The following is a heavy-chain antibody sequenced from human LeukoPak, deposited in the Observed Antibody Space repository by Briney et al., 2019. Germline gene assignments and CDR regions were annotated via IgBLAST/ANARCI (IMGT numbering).Heavy chain of an antibody. V-gene: IGHV4-59*01. Sequence: SETLSLPCTVSGGSISSYYWSWLRQPPGKGREWRGYIYYSGSTNYNPSLTSRVTISVDTSKTQFSLKLSSVTAADTAVYYCARRGVYGAYDAFDIWGQGTMVTVSS. D-gene: IGHD4-17*01. CDR3: ARRGVYGAYDAFDI. J-gene: IGHJ3*02. CDR2: IYYSGST. CDR1: GGSISSYY.